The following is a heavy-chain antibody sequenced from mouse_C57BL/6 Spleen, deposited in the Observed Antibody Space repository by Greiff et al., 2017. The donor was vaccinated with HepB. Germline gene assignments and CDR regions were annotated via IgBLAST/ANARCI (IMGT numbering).Heavy chain of an antibody. J-gene: IGHJ3*01. CDR2: IYPRDGST. CDR1: GYTFTDHT. Sequence: QVQLQQSDAELVKPGASVKISCKVSGYTFTDHTIHWMKQRPEQGLEWIGYIYPRDGSTKYNEKFKGKATLTADKSSSTAYMQLNSLTSEDSAVYFCASTRGWLLREAWFAYWGQGTLVTVSA. CDR3: ASTRGWLLREAWFAY. V-gene: IGHV1-78*01. D-gene: IGHD2-3*01.